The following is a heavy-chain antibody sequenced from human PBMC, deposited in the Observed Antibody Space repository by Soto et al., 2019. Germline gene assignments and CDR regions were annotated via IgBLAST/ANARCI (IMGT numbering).Heavy chain of an antibody. CDR1: GFTFSSYA. J-gene: IGHJ6*02. V-gene: IGHV3-30-3*01. CDR3: ARDEIAVAAGTYYYYGMDV. CDR2: ISYDGSNK. Sequence: QVQLVESGGGVVQPGRSLRLSCAASGFTFSSYAMHWVRQAPGKGLEWVAVISYDGSNKYYADSVKGRFTISRDNSKNTLYLQMNSLRAEDTAVYYCARDEIAVAAGTYYYYGMDVWGQGTTVTVSS. D-gene: IGHD6-19*01.